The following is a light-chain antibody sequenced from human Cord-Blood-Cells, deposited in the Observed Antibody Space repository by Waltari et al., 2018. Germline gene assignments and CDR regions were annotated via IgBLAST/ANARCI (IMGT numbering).Light chain of an antibody. CDR2: DAS. V-gene: IGKV3-11*01. CDR1: QSVSSY. CDR3: QQRSNWPGT. J-gene: IGKJ1*01. Sequence: EIVLTQSPATLSLSPGERATLPCRASQSVSSYLAWYQQKPGQAPRLLIYDASNRATGIPARFSGSWSGTDFTLTISSLEPEDFAVYYCQQRSNWPGTFGQGTKVEIK.